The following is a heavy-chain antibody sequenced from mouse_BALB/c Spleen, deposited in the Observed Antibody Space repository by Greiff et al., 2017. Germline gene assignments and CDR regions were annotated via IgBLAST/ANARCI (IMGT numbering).Heavy chain of an antibody. J-gene: IGHJ4*01. CDR2: ISSGSSTI. V-gene: IGHV5-17*02. Sequence: EVKLMESGGGLVQPGGSRKLSCAASGFTFSSFGMHWVRQAPEKGLEWVAYISSGSSTIYYADTVKGRFTISRDNPKNTLFLQMTSLRSEDTAMYYCAREKSHYYGFYAMDYWGQGTSVTVSS. CDR1: GFTFSSFG. CDR3: AREKSHYYGFYAMDY. D-gene: IGHD1-2*01.